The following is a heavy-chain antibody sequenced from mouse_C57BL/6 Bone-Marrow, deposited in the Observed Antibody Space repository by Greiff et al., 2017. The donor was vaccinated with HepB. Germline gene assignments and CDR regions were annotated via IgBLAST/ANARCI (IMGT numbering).Heavy chain of an antibody. Sequence: EVQLQQSVAELVRPGASVKLSCTASGFNIKNTYMHWVKQRPEQGLEWIGRIDPANGNTKYAPKFQGKATITADTSSNTAYLQLSSLTSEDTAIYYCTRETYYSNYESYFDYWGQGTTLTVSS. CDR3: TRETYYSNYESYFDY. CDR2: IDPANGNT. CDR1: GFNIKNTY. D-gene: IGHD2-5*01. V-gene: IGHV14-3*01. J-gene: IGHJ2*01.